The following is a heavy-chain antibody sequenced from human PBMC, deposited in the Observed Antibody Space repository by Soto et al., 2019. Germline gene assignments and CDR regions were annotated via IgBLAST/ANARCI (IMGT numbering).Heavy chain of an antibody. D-gene: IGHD2-15*01. CDR3: ARESVAQEVVVAATNEYNWFDP. CDR2: INPSGGST. J-gene: IGHJ5*02. V-gene: IGHV1-46*01. CDR1: GYTFTSYY. Sequence: ASVKVSCKASGYTFTSYYMHWVRQAPGQGLEWMGIINPSGGSTSYAQKLQGRVTMTRDTSTSTVYMELSSLRSEDTAVYYCARESVAQEVVVAATNEYNWFDPWGQGTLVTVSS.